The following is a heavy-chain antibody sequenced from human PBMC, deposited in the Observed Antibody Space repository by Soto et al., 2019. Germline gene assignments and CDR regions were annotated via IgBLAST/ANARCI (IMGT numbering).Heavy chain of an antibody. D-gene: IGHD1-26*01. CDR3: AVNREGLVTPYNWFDP. CDR2: IIPIFGTA. Sequence: QVQLVQSGAEVKKPGSSVKVSCKASGGTFSSYAISWVRQAPGQGLEWMGGIIPIFGTANYAQKFQGRVTITADKSTSTAYMELSILRSEDTAVYYCAVNREGLVTPYNWFDPWGQGTLVTVSS. CDR1: GGTFSSYA. J-gene: IGHJ5*02. V-gene: IGHV1-69*06.